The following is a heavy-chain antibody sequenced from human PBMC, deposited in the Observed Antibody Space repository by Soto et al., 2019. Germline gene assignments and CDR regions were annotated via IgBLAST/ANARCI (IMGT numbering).Heavy chain of an antibody. J-gene: IGHJ6*02. CDR2: KYYSGAT. Sequence: PSETLSLTCTGSGGSIKSDYYWAWVRQFPGGGLQWMGYKYYSGATDSDPSLERRVSFSVDMSKNQFSLNLTSVTVADKAVYYCDRGRPNYCDYGLDVWGQGISVTVYS. V-gene: IGHV4-30-4*01. CDR3: DRGRPNYCDYGLDV. CDR1: GGSIKSDYY.